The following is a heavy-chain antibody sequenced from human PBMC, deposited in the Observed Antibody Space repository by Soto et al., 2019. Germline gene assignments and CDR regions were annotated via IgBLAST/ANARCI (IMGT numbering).Heavy chain of an antibody. CDR1: GFTFSNYW. CDR3: AKDLRDGYIPVYFDY. V-gene: IGHV3-74*01. D-gene: IGHD5-12*01. Sequence: GGSLRLSCAASGFTFSNYWMHWVRQAPGKGLVWVSRINSDGSSTTYADSVKGRFTISRDNAKNTLYLQMNSLRAEDTAVYYCAKDLRDGYIPVYFDYWGQGTLVTVSS. J-gene: IGHJ4*02. CDR2: INSDGSST.